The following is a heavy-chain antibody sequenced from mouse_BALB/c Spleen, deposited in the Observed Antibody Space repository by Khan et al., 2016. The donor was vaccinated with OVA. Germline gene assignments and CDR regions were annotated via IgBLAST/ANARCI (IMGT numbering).Heavy chain of an antibody. V-gene: IGHV3-2*02. D-gene: IGHD2-3*01. CDR3: AXDGSRYNYAMDY. CDR2: ISSSGSN. Sequence: VQLQQSGPGLVKPSQSMSLTCTVTGYSITSDYAWNWIRQFPGNKLERKGYISSSGSNNYNPALIRRISITRDTSKNQFFLQLNSVTTEDTATYYCAXDGSRYNYAMDYWGQGTSVTVSS. J-gene: IGHJ4*01. CDR1: GYSITSDYA.